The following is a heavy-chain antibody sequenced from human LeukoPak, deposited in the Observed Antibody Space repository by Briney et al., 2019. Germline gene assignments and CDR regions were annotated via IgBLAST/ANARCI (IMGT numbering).Heavy chain of an antibody. CDR3: ARDSYDGSGLTPWGDAFDI. J-gene: IGHJ3*02. CDR1: GFTFSSYE. Sequence: GGSLRLSCAASGFTFSSYEMNWVRQAPGKGLEWVSYISSSSSTIYYADSVKGRFTISRDNAKNSLYLQMNSLRAEDTAVYYCARDSYDGSGLTPWGDAFDIWGQGTMVTVSS. D-gene: IGHD3-22*01. CDR2: ISSSSSTI. V-gene: IGHV3-48*01.